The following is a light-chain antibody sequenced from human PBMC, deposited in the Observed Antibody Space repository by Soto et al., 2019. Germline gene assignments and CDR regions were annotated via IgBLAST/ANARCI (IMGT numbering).Light chain of an antibody. V-gene: IGKV3D-15*01. J-gene: IGKJ1*01. CDR1: QNISVY. CDR2: AAS. CDR3: QQYNFWPET. Sequence: EIVLTQSPATLSLSPGERATLSCRASQNISVYLAWYRQKPGQAPRLLIYAASNRATGIPARFSGSGFGTEFTLTISSLQSEDFALYYCQQYNFWPETFGQGTKVDIK.